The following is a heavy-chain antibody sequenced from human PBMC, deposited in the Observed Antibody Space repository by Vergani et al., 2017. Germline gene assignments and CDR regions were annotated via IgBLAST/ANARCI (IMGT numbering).Heavy chain of an antibody. V-gene: IGHV2-5*02. CDR2: IYWDDDK. D-gene: IGHD5/OR15-5a*01. CDR1: GFSLSTSGVG. CDR3: ARIQTFYDWFDP. Sequence: QITLKESGPTLVKPTQTLTLTCTVSGFSLSTSGVGVGWIRQTPGKALEWLAGIYWDDDKRDSPSLRSRLTISKGTSKNQVVLTMTSMDPVDTATYYCARIQTFYDWFDPWGQGTLVTVSS. J-gene: IGHJ5*02.